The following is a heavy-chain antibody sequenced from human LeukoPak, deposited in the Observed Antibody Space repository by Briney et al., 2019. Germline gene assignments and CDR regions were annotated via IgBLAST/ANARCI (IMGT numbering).Heavy chain of an antibody. J-gene: IGHJ3*02. Sequence: PGGSLRLSCAASGFTFSSYWMSWVRQAPEKGLEWVAHIKEDGSEKYYVDSVKGRFTISRDNAKNSLYLQMNSLRAEDTAVYYCARPNYYDSSGLPHAFDIWGQGTMVTVSS. D-gene: IGHD3-22*01. CDR2: IKEDGSEK. V-gene: IGHV3-7*05. CDR1: GFTFSSYW. CDR3: ARPNYYDSSGLPHAFDI.